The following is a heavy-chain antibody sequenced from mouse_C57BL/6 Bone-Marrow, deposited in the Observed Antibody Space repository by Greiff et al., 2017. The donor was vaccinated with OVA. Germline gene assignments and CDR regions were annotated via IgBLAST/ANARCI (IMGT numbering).Heavy chain of an antibody. CDR1: GFTFSNYW. CDR3: TLIYYDYDYVDD. J-gene: IGHJ2*01. D-gene: IGHD2-4*01. CDR2: IRLKSDNYAT. V-gene: IGHV6-3*01. Sequence: EVQGVESGGGLVQPGGSMKLSCVASGFTFSNYWMNWVRQSPEKGLEWVAQIRLKSDNYATHYAESVKGWFTSSRDDSKRSVYLQMNNLRAEDTGIYYCTLIYYDYDYVDDGGQGTTLTGSS.